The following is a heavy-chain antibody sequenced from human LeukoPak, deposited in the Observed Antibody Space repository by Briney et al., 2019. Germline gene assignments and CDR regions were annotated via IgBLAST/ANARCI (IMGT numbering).Heavy chain of an antibody. CDR3: ARGTTVIGAFDI. CDR1: GFTFSSYA. J-gene: IGHJ3*02. CDR2: ISYDGSNK. D-gene: IGHD4-17*01. V-gene: IGHV3-30-3*01. Sequence: GRSLRLSCAASGFTFSSYAMHWVRQAPGKGLEWVAVISYDGSNKYYADSVKGRFTISRDNSKSTLYLQMNSLRAEDTAVYYCARGTTVIGAFDIWGQGTMVTVSS.